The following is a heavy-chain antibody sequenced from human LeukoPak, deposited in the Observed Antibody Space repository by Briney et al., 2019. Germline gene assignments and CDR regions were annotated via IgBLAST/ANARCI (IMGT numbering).Heavy chain of an antibody. CDR1: GYTFTIHD. CDR3: ASALKRGSAGTLIDY. D-gene: IGHD6-13*01. CDR2: MNPNSGNT. J-gene: IGHJ4*02. V-gene: IGHV1-8*01. Sequence: GASVTVSCKASGYTFTIHDINWVRQATGQGLEWMGWMNPNSGNTGYAQKFQDRVTMTRNTSISTAYMELSSLESEDTAVYYCASALKRGSAGTLIDYWGQGTLVTVSS.